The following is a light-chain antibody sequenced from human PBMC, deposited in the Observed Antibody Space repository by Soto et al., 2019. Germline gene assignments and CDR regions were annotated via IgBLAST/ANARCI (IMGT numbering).Light chain of an antibody. J-gene: IGLJ1*01. V-gene: IGLV2-14*01. CDR3: CSYTTSSTPHV. Sequence: QSALTQPASVSGSPGQSITISCTGASSDVGGYDYVSWYQQHPGKAPKLMIYDVTTRPSGVSNRFSGSKSGNTASLTISGLQAEDDADYYCCSYTTSSTPHVFGTGTKLTVL. CDR2: DVT. CDR1: SSDVGGYDY.